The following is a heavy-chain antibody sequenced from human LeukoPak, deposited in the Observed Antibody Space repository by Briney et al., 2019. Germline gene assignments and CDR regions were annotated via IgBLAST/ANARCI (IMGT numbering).Heavy chain of an antibody. CDR2: MYHSGTT. CDR3: ARGPAANPYDGSGYPFYFDY. J-gene: IGHJ4*02. Sequence: KPSETLSLTCTVSGGSISSGSYYWGWIRQPPGKGLEWIGSMYHSGTTYYNPSLKSRVTMSVDTSKNQFSLKLSSVTAADAAVYYCARGPAANPYDGSGYPFYFDYWGQGTLVTVSS. V-gene: IGHV4-39*07. CDR1: GGSISSGSYY. D-gene: IGHD3-22*01.